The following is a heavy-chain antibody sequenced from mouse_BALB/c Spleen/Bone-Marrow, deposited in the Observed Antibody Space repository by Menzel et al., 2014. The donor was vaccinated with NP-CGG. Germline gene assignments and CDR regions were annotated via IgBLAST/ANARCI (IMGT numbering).Heavy chain of an antibody. J-gene: IGHJ2*01. CDR3: ARYYYGSSYFDY. Sequence: EVQLQQSGAELVKPGASVKLSCTASGFNIKDTYMHWVKQRPEQGLEWIGRIDPANGNTKYDPKFQDKATITEDQSSNAAYLELSSMTYEDTAVYYCARYYYGSSYFDYWGQGTTLTISS. D-gene: IGHD1-1*01. V-gene: IGHV14-3*02. CDR2: IDPANGNT. CDR1: GFNIKDTY.